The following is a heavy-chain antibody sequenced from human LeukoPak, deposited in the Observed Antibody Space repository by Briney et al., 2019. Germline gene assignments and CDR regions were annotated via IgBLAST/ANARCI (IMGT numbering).Heavy chain of an antibody. CDR2: IYTSGTT. V-gene: IGHV4-4*07. J-gene: IGHJ3*02. CDR3: ARGIRITDAFDI. Sequence: SETLSLTCTVSGGSISSYYWSWIRQPAGKGLEWIGRIYTSGTTHYNPSLKSRVTMSVDTSKNQFSLKLSSVTAADTAVYYCARGIRITDAFDIWGQGTMVTVSS. CDR1: GGSISSYY.